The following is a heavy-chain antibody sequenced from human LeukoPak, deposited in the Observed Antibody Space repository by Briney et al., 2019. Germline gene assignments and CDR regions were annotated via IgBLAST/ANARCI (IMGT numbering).Heavy chain of an antibody. CDR2: ISNNGGRT. CDR1: GFSFSGNT. D-gene: IGHD2/OR15-2a*01. Sequence: PGGSLRLSCAGSGFSFSGNTMSWVRQAPGRGLEWVSAISNNGGRTDYADSVKGRFTISRDNSKSILYLHMDSLRAEDTAVYYCARDEDTSALSEYWGQGTLVTVSS. J-gene: IGHJ4*02. V-gene: IGHV3-23*01. CDR3: ARDEDTSALSEY.